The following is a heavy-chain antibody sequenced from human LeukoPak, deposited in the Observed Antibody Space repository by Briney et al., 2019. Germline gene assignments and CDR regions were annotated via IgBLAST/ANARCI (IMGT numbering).Heavy chain of an antibody. CDR3: ARDVGYCSSTSCEIYFDY. Sequence: SETLSLTCTVSGGSISSSSYYWGWIRQPPGKGLEWIGSIYYSGSTYYNPSLKSRVTISVDTSKNQFSLKLSSVTAADTAVYYCARDVGYCSSTSCEIYFDYWAREPWSPSPQ. CDR2: IYYSGST. V-gene: IGHV4-39*07. J-gene: IGHJ4*02. D-gene: IGHD2-2*01. CDR1: GGSISSSSYY.